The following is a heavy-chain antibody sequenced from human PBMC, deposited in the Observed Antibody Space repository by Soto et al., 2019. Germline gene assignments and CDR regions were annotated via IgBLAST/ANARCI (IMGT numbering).Heavy chain of an antibody. CDR2: FDPEDGET. V-gene: IGHV1-24*01. J-gene: IGHJ4*02. D-gene: IGHD2-2*01. CDR3: ATDRLYCSSTSCYQDY. Sequence: GASVKVSCKVSGYTLTELSMHWVRQAPGKGLEWMGGFDPEDGETIYAQKFQGRVTMTEDTSTDTAYMELSSLRSEDTAVYYCATDRLYCSSTSCYQDYWGQGTLVTVSS. CDR1: GYTLTELS.